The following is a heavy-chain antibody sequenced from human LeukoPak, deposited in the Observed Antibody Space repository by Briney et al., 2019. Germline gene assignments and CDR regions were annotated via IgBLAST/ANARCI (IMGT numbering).Heavy chain of an antibody. D-gene: IGHD5-18*01. V-gene: IGHV3-20*04. CDR2: INWNGGST. J-gene: IGHJ4*02. Sequence: GGSLRLSCAASGFTFDDYGMSWVRQAPGKGLEWVSGINWNGGSTGYADSVKGRFTISRDNSKNTLYLQMNSLRADDTAVYYCAKGYSYGLDYWGQGTLVTVSS. CDR3: AKGYSYGLDY. CDR1: GFTFDDYG.